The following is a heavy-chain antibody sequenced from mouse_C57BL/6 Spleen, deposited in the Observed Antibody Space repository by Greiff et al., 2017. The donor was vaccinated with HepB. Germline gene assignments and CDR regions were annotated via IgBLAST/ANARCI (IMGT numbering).Heavy chain of an antibody. CDR1: GFTFSNYW. J-gene: IGHJ3*01. CDR3: TPTMIKRAWFAY. V-gene: IGHV6-3*01. CDR2: IRLKSDNYAT. D-gene: IGHD2-4*01. Sequence: EVKVEESGGGLVQPGGSMKLSCVASGFTFSNYWMNWVRQSPEKGLEWVAQIRLKSDNYATHYAESVKGRFTISRDDSKSSVYLQMNNLRAEDTGIYYCTPTMIKRAWFAYWGQGTLVTVSA.